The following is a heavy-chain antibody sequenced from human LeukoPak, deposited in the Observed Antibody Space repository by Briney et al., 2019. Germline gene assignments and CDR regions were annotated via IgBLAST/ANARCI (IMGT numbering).Heavy chain of an antibody. Sequence: SETLSLTCTVSGGSISSYYWSWIRQPPGKGLEWIGYIYYSGSTNYNPSLKSRVTISVDTSKNQFSLKLSSVTAADTAVYYCARHNTYYYDSSGYPLGWFDPWGQGTLVTVSS. CDR2: IYYSGST. CDR3: ARHNTYYYDSSGYPLGWFDP. D-gene: IGHD3-22*01. CDR1: GGSISSYY. V-gene: IGHV4-59*08. J-gene: IGHJ5*02.